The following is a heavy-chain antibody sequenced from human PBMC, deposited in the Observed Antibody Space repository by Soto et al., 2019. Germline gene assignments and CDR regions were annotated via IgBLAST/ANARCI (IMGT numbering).Heavy chain of an antibody. CDR3: ARDRYFYDSAGYYRTLDS. D-gene: IGHD3-22*01. CDR2: IFPSGIT. V-gene: IGHV4-59*01. Sequence: PETLNRTSPISGRPLNKDYWTSIWQPPGKGLEWIGYIFPSGITDYNPSVKSRVTISIDKSKNLFSLKLTSVTAADTAVYYCARDRYFYDSAGYYRTLDSWGQG. J-gene: IGHJ5*01. CDR1: GRPLNKDY.